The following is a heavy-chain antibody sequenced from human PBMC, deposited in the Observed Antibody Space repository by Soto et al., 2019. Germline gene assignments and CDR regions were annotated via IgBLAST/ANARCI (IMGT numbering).Heavy chain of an antibody. CDR2: IYSDGST. CDR3: ARGRPGYGDYDY. J-gene: IGHJ4*02. Sequence: GGSLRLSCAASGFTVSSNYMSWVRQAPGKGLEWVSVIYSDGSTYYAGFVEGRFTISRDNSENTLYFQMNSLRAEDTAVYYCARGRPGYGDYDYWGQGTVVTVSS. CDR1: GFTVSSNY. V-gene: IGHV3-66*01. D-gene: IGHD4-17*01.